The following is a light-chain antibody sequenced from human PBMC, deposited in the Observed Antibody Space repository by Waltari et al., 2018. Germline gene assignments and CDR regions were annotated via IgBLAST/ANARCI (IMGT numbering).Light chain of an antibody. CDR3: QGYDTLPVT. J-gene: IGKJ4*01. V-gene: IGKV1-5*03. CDR2: KSS. CDR1: QSVKNN. Sequence: TCRASQSVKNNLAWYQQKPGKAPKVVIHKSSRLESGVPSRFSGSGYGTECTLTISSLHPDDFATYYCQGYDTLPVTFGGGTKVEIK.